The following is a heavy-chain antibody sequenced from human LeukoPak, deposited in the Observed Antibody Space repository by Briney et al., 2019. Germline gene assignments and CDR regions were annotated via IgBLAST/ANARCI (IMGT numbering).Heavy chain of an antibody. V-gene: IGHV4-59*01. Sequence: SETLSLTCTVSGISISSSYWTWIRQPPGKGLEWIGYIFYSGSTNYNPSLKSRGTISVDTSRNQFSLKLTSVTAADTAIYYCARGWYSSGCYDYWGQGTLVTVSS. CDR1: GISISSSY. D-gene: IGHD6-19*01. CDR3: ARGWYSSGCYDY. CDR2: IFYSGST. J-gene: IGHJ4*02.